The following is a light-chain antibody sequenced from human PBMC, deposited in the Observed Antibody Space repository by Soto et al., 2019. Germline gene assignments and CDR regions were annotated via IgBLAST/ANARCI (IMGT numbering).Light chain of an antibody. CDR1: QSVSTI. J-gene: IGKJ1*01. V-gene: IGKV3-15*01. CDR3: QQYNSWPRT. CDR2: DAS. Sequence: EIVMTQSPATLSVSPLEIATLSFMASQSVSTILAWYQQKPGQAPRLLIYDASTRATGIPARFSGSGSGTEFTLTISSLQSEDFAVYYCQQYNSWPRTFGQGTKVDI.